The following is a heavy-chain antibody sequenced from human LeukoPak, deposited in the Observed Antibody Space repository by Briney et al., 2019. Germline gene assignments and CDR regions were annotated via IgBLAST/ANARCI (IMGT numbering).Heavy chain of an antibody. V-gene: IGHV1-8*01. Sequence: ASVKVSCKASGYTFSSSDINWVRQATGQGLEWMGWMNPNSGNTYYAQRFQGRVTMTRDTSISTAYMEVSSLRSEDTAVYYCARGNIAVPGTPYYFEYWGQGTLVAVSS. CDR2: MNPNSGNT. CDR1: GYTFSSSD. J-gene: IGHJ4*02. D-gene: IGHD6-19*01. CDR3: ARGNIAVPGTPYYFEY.